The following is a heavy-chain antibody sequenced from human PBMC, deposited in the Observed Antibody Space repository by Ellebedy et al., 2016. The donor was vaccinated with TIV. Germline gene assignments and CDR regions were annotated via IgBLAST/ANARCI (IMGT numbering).Heavy chain of an antibody. D-gene: IGHD3-3*01. Sequence: PGGSLRLSCAASGFTFSSFAMHWVRQAPGKGLEWVAVISYDGNNKYYVDSVKGRFTISRDNSKNTLYVQMNSLRVEDTAVYYCAAPQVSYDFWSGYSWGQGSLVTVSS. J-gene: IGHJ4*02. CDR2: ISYDGNNK. CDR1: GFTFSSFA. V-gene: IGHV3-30-3*01. CDR3: AAPQVSYDFWSGYS.